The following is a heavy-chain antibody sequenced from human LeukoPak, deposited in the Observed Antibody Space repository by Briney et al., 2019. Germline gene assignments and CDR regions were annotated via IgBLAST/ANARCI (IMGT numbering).Heavy chain of an antibody. Sequence: GGSLRLSCAASGFTFSSYWMHWVRHAPGKGLVWVSRINSDGSSTSYADSVKGRFTTSRDNAKNTLYLQMNSLRAEDTAVYYCARKFRGVCGSDYWGQGTLVTVSS. D-gene: IGHD3-10*01. V-gene: IGHV3-74*01. CDR3: ARKFRGVCGSDY. CDR2: INSDGSST. J-gene: IGHJ4*02. CDR1: GFTFSSYW.